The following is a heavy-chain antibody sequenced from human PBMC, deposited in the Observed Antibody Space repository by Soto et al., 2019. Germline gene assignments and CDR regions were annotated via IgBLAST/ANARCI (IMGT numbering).Heavy chain of an antibody. Sequence: EVQLVQSGAEMRKPGESLRISCMFSGDTFGNYWIAWVRQVPGKGLEWMGIIYVRDSDTRYSPSFQGQVTISADKSISTADLQWSRLKASDTAIYYCARHESTYFDYWGQGTLVTVSS. CDR3: ARHESTYFDY. V-gene: IGHV5-51*01. CDR2: IYVRDSDT. CDR1: GDTFGNYW. J-gene: IGHJ4*02.